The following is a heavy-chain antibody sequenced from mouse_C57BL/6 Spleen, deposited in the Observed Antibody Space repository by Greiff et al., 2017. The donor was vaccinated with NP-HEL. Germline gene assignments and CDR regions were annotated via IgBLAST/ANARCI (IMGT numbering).Heavy chain of an antibody. D-gene: IGHD1-1*01. CDR3: AFYYYGTSSYYFDY. J-gene: IGHJ2*01. Sequence: QVQLQQPGAELVKPGASVKLSCKASGYTFTSYWMQWVKQRPGQGLEWIGEIDPSDSYTNYNQKFKGKATLTVDTSSSTAYMQLSSLTSEDSAVYYCAFYYYGTSSYYFDYWGQGTTLTVSS. CDR1: GYTFTSYW. CDR2: IDPSDSYT. V-gene: IGHV1-50*01.